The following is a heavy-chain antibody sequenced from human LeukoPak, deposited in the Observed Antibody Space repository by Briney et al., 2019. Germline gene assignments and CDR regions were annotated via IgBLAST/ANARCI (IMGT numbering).Heavy chain of an antibody. D-gene: IGHD3-16*02. CDR3: ARLTRLSTSPDRYYLDY. V-gene: IGHV4-4*09. Sequence: KPSETLSLTCTVSGDSISSYYWSWIRQPPGKGLEWIGYIYTSGGTNYIPSLKGRATISIDTSKNQFSLKLSSVAAADSAVYYCARLTRLSTSPDRYYLDYWGQGTLVTVSS. CDR2: IYTSGGT. J-gene: IGHJ4*02. CDR1: GDSISSYY.